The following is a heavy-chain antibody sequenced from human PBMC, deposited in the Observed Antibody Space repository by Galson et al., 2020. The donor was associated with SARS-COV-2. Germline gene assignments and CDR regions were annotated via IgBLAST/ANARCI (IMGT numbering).Heavy chain of an antibody. V-gene: IGHV3-7*05. D-gene: IGHD3-16*01. J-gene: IGHJ4*02. Sequence: GGSLRLSCVASGFTFSSFWMSWIRQPPGKGLEWVASIQEDGSTKYNVESLKGRFTVSRDNAKNSVFLLLNDLRVEDTALYYCARGLGWAGRRDFDYWGLGTLFTVSS. CDR2: IQEDGSTK. CDR3: ARGLGWAGRRDFDY. CDR1: GFTFSSFW.